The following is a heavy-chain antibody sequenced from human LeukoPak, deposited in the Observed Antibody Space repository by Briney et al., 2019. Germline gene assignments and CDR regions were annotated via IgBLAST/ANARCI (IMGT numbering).Heavy chain of an antibody. Sequence: GGSLRLSCTASGFTTHYWLNWVRQSPGKGLEWVANIDRDGRVQHYVDSVEGRFTISRDSAKNSLALQMHSLRAEDTAVYYCARERLTGSFLGGSITQYNWFDPWGQGTLVTVSS. J-gene: IGHJ5*02. CDR3: ARERLTGSFLGGSITQYNWFDP. CDR2: IDRDGRVQ. V-gene: IGHV3-7*01. CDR1: GFTTHYW. D-gene: IGHD3-16*01.